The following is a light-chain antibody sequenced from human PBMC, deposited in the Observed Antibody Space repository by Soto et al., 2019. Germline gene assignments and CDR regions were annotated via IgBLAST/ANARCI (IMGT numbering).Light chain of an antibody. CDR3: QQYNDNWT. V-gene: IGKV1-5*03. J-gene: IGKJ1*01. Sequence: DIQMTQSPSTLSASVGDRVTITCRASQSISSWLAWYQQKPGKAPKLLISKASTLQSGVPSRFSGSGSGTEFSLAISSLQPDDFATYYCQQYNDNWTFGQGTKVDIK. CDR1: QSISSW. CDR2: KAS.